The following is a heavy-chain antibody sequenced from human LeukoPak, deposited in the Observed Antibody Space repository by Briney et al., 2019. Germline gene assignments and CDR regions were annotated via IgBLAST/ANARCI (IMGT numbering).Heavy chain of an antibody. D-gene: IGHD6-19*01. J-gene: IGHJ4*02. CDR3: AREATWGQWYFDH. Sequence: PGGSLRLSCVTSTFTFNNHGMHWVRQAPGKGLEWVAVIAADGGVKHYTYSVKGRFVLTRDDSKNRVYLEMNNVKVEDTAVYYCAREATWGQWYFDHWGQGAPVIVSS. CDR2: IAADGGVK. V-gene: IGHV3-30*03. CDR1: TFTFNNHG.